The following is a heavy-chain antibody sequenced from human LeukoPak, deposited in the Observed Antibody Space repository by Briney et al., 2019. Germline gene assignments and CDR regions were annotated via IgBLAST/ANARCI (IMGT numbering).Heavy chain of an antibody. J-gene: IGHJ4*02. CDR1: GFTFSSYA. CDR2: ISGSGGST. D-gene: IGHD2-15*01. CDR3: AKVLVLVSANRYYFDY. Sequence: QPGGSLRLSCAASGFTFSSYAMSWVRQAPGKGLEWVSAISGSGGSTYYADSVKGRFTISRDNSNNMLYLQMNSLRAEDTAIYYCAKVLVLVSANRYYFDYWGQGTLVTVSS. V-gene: IGHV3-23*01.